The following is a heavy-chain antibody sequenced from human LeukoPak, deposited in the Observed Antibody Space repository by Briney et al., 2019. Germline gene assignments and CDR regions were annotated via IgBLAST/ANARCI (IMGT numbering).Heavy chain of an antibody. CDR1: GYTFTSYY. J-gene: IGHJ5*02. Sequence: ASVKVSCKASGYTFTSYYLHWVRQAPGQGLEWMGIINPSGGSTSYAQKFQGRVTMTRDTFTSTVYMELSSLRSEDTAVYYCARGPNTAMVSPWGQGTLVTVSS. D-gene: IGHD5-18*01. CDR3: ARGPNTAMVSP. V-gene: IGHV1-46*01. CDR2: INPSGGST.